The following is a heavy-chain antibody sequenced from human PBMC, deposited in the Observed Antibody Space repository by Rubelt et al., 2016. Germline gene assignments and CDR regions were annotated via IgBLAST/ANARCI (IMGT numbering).Heavy chain of an antibody. Sequence: ESGGGVVQPGRSLRLSCAAPGLIFSNYGMHWVRQAPGKGLEWVALVSYDASDEYYADSVKGRFTIYRDNCKNTLYLQMNSLRAEDTAGDYCARENYGGNYPFDFWGQGTLVTVSS. CDR3: ARENYGGNYPFDF. V-gene: IGHV3-30*03. J-gene: IGHJ4*02. D-gene: IGHD4/OR15-4a*01. CDR1: GLIFSNYG. CDR2: VSYDASDE.